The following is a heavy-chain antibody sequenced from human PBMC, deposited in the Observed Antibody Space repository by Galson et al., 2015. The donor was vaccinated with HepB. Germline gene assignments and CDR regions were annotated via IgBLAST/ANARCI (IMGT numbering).Heavy chain of an antibody. Sequence: SCAASGFTFGHSWMHWVRQSPGKGLVWVSRINPDGSSTSYADSVKGRFTISRDNARNTLHLQLNSPTDEDTALYFCVSTNWGAPYYWGQGTLVTVSS. D-gene: IGHD7-27*01. V-gene: IGHV3-74*01. CDR3: VSTNWGAPYY. CDR1: GFTFGHSW. J-gene: IGHJ4*02. CDR2: INPDGSST.